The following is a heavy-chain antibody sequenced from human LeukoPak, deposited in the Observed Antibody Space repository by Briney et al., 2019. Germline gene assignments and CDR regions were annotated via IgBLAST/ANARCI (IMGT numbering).Heavy chain of an antibody. CDR1: GYTFTSYG. CDR3: ARPIGEHAFDI. V-gene: IGHV1-18*01. Sequence: ASVKVSCKASGYTFTSYGISWVRQAPGQGLEWMGWISAYNGKTIHAQKLQDRVTMTTDTPTSTGYMELRSLISDDTAAYYCARPIGEHAFDIWGQGTMVTVSS. J-gene: IGHJ3*02. CDR2: ISAYNGKT. D-gene: IGHD1-26*01.